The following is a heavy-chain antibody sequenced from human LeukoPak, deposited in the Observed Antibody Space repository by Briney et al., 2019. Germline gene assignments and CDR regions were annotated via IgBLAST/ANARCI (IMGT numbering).Heavy chain of an antibody. J-gene: IGHJ5*02. CDR2: LYYNGNS. CDR1: GGSISTNSYS. V-gene: IGHV4-39*07. Sequence: PSETLSLTCTVSGGSISTNSYSWGWLRQPPGKGLEWIGTLYYNGNSYYTPSLERRVTITADTSKNQFSLKLNSVTAADTAIYHCARLYSSGWYQWFDPWGQGILVTVSS. CDR3: ARLYSSGWYQWFDP. D-gene: IGHD6-19*01.